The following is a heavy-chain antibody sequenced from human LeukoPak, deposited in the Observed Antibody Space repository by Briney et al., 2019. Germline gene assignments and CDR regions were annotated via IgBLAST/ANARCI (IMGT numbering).Heavy chain of an antibody. CDR3: TRGGEFPGY. D-gene: IGHD3-10*01. J-gene: IGHJ4*02. V-gene: IGHV3-49*04. CDR2: IRSKAYGGTT. CDR1: GFTFGDYA. Sequence: GGSLRLSCTASGFTFGDYAMRWVRQAPGKGLEWVGFIRSKAYGGTTEYAASVNGRFTISRDDSKSIAYLQMNSLKTEDTAVYYCTRGGEFPGYWGQGTLVTVSS.